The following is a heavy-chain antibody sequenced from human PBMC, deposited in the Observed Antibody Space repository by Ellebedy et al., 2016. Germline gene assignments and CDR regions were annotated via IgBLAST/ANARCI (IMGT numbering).Heavy chain of an antibody. D-gene: IGHD3-10*01. Sequence: SETLSLTCTVSGGSVSSGSYYWSWIRQPPGKGLEWIGYIYYSGSTNYNPSLKSRVTISVDTSKSQFSLKLSSVTAADTAVYYCARSGNWEEYWFDPWGQGTLVTVSS. V-gene: IGHV4-61*01. J-gene: IGHJ5*02. CDR1: GGSVSSGSYY. CDR3: ARSGNWEEYWFDP. CDR2: IYYSGST.